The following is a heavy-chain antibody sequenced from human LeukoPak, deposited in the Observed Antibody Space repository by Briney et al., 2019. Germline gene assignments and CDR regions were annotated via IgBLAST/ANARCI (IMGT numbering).Heavy chain of an antibody. Sequence: GSLRLSCAAPGITFSSYAMRLVRPAPGKGLEWVSAISGSGGSTYYADSVKGRFTISRDNSKNTLYLQMNSLRAEDTAVYYCAKDLKRWAYYYYGMDVWGQGTTVTVSS. CDR2: ISGSGGST. CDR3: AKDLKRWAYYYYGMDV. V-gene: IGHV3-23*01. D-gene: IGHD6-13*01. CDR1: GITFSSYA. J-gene: IGHJ6*02.